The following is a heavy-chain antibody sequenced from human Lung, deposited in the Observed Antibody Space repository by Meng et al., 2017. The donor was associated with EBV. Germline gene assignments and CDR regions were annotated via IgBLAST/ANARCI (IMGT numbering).Heavy chain of an antibody. CDR2: INTNTGNP. D-gene: IGHD6-19*01. CDR1: GFTFVSYT. J-gene: IGHJ4*02. Sequence: QGQLVQSRSELKKPEASMKVSCKASGFTFVSYTLNWVRQAPGQGLEWMGWINTNTGNPTYAQGFTGRFVFSLDTSVSTAYLQISSLKAEDTAVYYCARDKIAVAGITGDYWGQGTLVTVSS. CDR3: ARDKIAVAGITGDY. V-gene: IGHV7-4-1*02.